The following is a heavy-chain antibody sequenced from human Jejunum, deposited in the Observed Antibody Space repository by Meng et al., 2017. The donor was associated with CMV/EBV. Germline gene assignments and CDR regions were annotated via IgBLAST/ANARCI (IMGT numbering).Heavy chain of an antibody. V-gene: IGHV4-31*02. CDR2: IYYSGST. Sequence: HVHPQESGPGLVKPSQTLSLTCTVSGGSVSSGGYYWTWIRQHPGKGLEWFGHIYYSGSTFYNPSLKRRVIISIGTSKNQFSLNLRSVTAADTAVYYCARVSSGWDYFDYWGQGTLVTVSS. CDR1: GGSVSSGGYY. CDR3: ARVSSGWDYFDY. J-gene: IGHJ4*02. D-gene: IGHD6-19*01.